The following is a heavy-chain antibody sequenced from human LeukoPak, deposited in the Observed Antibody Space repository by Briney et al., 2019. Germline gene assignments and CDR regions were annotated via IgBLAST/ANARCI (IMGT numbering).Heavy chain of an antibody. Sequence: SETLSLTCTVSGGSISSYYWSWIRQPRGKGLGWIGYIYYSGSTNYNPSLKSRVTISVDTSKNQFSLKLSSVTAADTAVYYCARVRTLNSALFDIWGQGTMVTVSS. CDR1: GGSISSYY. CDR3: ARVRTLNSALFDI. CDR2: IYYSGST. D-gene: IGHD3-16*01. V-gene: IGHV4-59*01. J-gene: IGHJ3*02.